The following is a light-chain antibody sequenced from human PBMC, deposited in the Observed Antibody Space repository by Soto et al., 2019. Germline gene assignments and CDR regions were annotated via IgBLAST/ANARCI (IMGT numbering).Light chain of an antibody. V-gene: IGLV2-14*01. CDR2: DVS. Sequence: QSVLTQPASVSGSPGQPITISCTGTSSDVGGYNYVSWYQQHPGKAPKLMIYDVSNRPSGVSNRFSRSKSGNTASLTISGLQAEVEADDYCSSYTRSSTPCVFGTGTKVTVL. J-gene: IGLJ1*01. CDR1: SSDVGGYNY. CDR3: SSYTRSSTPCV.